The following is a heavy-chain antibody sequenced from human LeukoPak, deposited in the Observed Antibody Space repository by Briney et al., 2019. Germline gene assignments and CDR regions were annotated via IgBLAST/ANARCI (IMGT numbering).Heavy chain of an antibody. D-gene: IGHD5-12*01. CDR2: IYYSGST. J-gene: IGHJ4*02. V-gene: IGHV4-59*01. Sequence: SETLSLTCTVSGGSISSYYWSWIRQPPGKGLEWIGFIYYSGSTNYNPSLKSRVPISLDTSKKHFSLKLRSVTAADTAVYYCARVSGYDWESFYDYWGQGTLVTVSS. CDR1: GGSISSYY. CDR3: ARVSGYDWESFYDY.